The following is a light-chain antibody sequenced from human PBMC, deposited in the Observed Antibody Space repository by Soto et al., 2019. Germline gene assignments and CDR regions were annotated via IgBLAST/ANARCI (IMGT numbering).Light chain of an antibody. CDR2: EVT. Sequence: QSVLTQPPSVSGSPGQSVTISCTGTSSDVGSYNRVSWYQQPPGRAPKLMIFEVTNRPSGVPDRFSGSKSGNTASLTISGLQAEDEADYYCRSYTSSSTLGVFGTGTKLTVL. CDR1: SSDVGSYNR. CDR3: RSYTSSSTLGV. J-gene: IGLJ1*01. V-gene: IGLV2-18*02.